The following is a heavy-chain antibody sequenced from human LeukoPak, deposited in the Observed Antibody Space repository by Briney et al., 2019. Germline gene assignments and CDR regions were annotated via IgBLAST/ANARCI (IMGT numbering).Heavy chain of an antibody. D-gene: IGHD2-15*01. CDR3: ARGPICGSSCYLDY. J-gene: IGHJ4*02. Sequence: PSETLSLTCNVSGGSINSYYWGWIRQPPGKRLELIGYIYYSGRTNYNPSLKSRVTISVDTSTNQISLKLASVTAADTAVYYCARGPICGSSCYLDYWGQGSLVAVSS. CDR1: GGSINSYY. CDR2: IYYSGRT. V-gene: IGHV4-59*12.